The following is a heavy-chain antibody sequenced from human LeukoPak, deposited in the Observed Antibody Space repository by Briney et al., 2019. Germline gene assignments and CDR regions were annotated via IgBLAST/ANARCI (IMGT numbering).Heavy chain of an antibody. J-gene: IGHJ4*02. CDR3: AKNIALTGGFDS. Sequence: ASVKVSCKASGYTFTSYDINWVRQATGQGLEWMGWMNPNSGNTGYAQKFQGRVSLTRDTSISTAYMELSSLRSGDTAVYYCAKNIALTGGFDSWGQGTLVTVSS. V-gene: IGHV1-8*01. CDR2: MNPNSGNT. D-gene: IGHD7-27*01. CDR1: GYTFTSYD.